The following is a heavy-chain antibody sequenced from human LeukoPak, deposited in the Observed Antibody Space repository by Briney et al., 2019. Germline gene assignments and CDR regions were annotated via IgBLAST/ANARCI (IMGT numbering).Heavy chain of an antibody. V-gene: IGHV3-30*03. CDR1: GFTFSSYW. CDR3: ARKSWLATDY. D-gene: IGHD5-12*01. J-gene: IGHJ4*02. CDR2: ISYDGSNK. Sequence: GGSLRLSCAASGFTFSSYWMHWVRQAPGKGLVWVAVISYDGSNKCYADSVKGRFPISRDNSKNTLYLQMNSLRAEDTAVYYCARKSWLATDYWGQGTLVTVSS.